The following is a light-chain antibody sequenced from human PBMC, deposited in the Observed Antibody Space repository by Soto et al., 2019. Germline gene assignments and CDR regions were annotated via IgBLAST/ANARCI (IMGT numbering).Light chain of an antibody. Sequence: EVVLTQSPGTLSLSPGERATLSCRASQSVTSAYLAWYQHKPGQAPTLLIYAASSRATGIPDRFSGSGSGTDFTLTISRLEPEDFAVYYCQQYGSSSTWTFGQGTKVEIK. CDR3: QQYGSSSTWT. CDR1: QSVTSAY. CDR2: AAS. J-gene: IGKJ1*01. V-gene: IGKV3-20*01.